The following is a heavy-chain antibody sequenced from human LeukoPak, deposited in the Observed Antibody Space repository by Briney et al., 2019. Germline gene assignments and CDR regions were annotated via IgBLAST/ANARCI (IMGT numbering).Heavy chain of an antibody. D-gene: IGHD3-22*01. CDR2: IIPIFGTA. V-gene: IGHV1-69*13. J-gene: IGHJ6*02. CDR3: ARDYYDSSGYSYYYYGMDV. Sequence: SVKVSCKASGGTFSSYAISWVRQAPGQGLEWMGGIIPIFGTANYAQKFQGRVTITADESTSTAYMELSSLRSEDTAVYYCARDYYDSSGYSYYYYGMDVWGQGTTVTVSS. CDR1: GGTFSSYA.